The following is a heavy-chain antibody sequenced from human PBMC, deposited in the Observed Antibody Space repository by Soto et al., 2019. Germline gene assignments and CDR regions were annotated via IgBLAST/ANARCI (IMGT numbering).Heavy chain of an antibody. CDR3: ARDGEGSSYLDY. CDR2: IYSSGST. J-gene: IGHJ4*01. D-gene: IGHD6-6*01. Sequence: SETLSLTCTVSGGSISNYYWSWIRQPPGQGLEWIAYIYSSGSTNSNPSLKSRVTISVDTSKNQFSLKLSSVTAADTAVYYCARDGEGSSYLDYWGHGTRVTVSS. CDR1: GGSISNYY. V-gene: IGHV4-59*01.